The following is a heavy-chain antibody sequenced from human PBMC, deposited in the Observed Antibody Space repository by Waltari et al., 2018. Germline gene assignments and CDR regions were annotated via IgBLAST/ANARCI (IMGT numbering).Heavy chain of an antibody. D-gene: IGHD1-26*01. Sequence: QLQLQESGPGLVKPSETLSLTCTVPGGSLSSSSYYCGSSRQPPGKGLEWIGSIYYSGSTYYNPSLKSRVTISVDTSKNQFSLKLSSVTAADTAVYYCAREVGASSLYYYYYMDVWGKGTTVTVSS. V-gene: IGHV4-39*01. CDR2: IYYSGST. CDR3: AREVGASSLYYYYYMDV. J-gene: IGHJ6*03. CDR1: GGSLSSSSYY.